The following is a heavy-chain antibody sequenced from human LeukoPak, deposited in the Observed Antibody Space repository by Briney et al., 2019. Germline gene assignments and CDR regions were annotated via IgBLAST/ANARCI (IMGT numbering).Heavy chain of an antibody. CDR1: GGTFSSYA. D-gene: IGHD2-2*01. J-gene: IGHJ4*02. Sequence: SVKVSCKASGGTFSSYAISWVRQAPGQGLEWMGGIIPIFGTANYAQKFQGRVTITADESTSTAYMELSNLRSEDTAVYYCARVNSIYSGYQLLMNYWGQGTLVTVSS. CDR3: ARVNSIYSGYQLLMNY. V-gene: IGHV1-69*13. CDR2: IIPIFGTA.